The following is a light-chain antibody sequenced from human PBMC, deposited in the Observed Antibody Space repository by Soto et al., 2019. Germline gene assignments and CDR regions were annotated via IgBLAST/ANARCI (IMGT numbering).Light chain of an antibody. V-gene: IGKV3-15*01. CDR1: QSVRSQ. CDR3: QQYKYWHPIT. CDR2: GAS. Sequence: VLMQSPGTLSLSAGERATLSCRASQSVRSQLAWYQQKPGHPPSLLIFGASTRATGIPASFSGNGSGTEFTLTFSSLQYEDFSSYYCQQYKYWHPITVGQRTRREIK. J-gene: IGKJ5*01.